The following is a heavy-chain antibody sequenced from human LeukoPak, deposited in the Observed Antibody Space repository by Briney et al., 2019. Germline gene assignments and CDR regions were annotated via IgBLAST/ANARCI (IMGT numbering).Heavy chain of an antibody. CDR3: ANVRGSGSYYIWDY. D-gene: IGHD3-10*01. CDR1: GFTFSSYG. V-gene: IGHV3-23*01. CDR2: ISGSGGST. Sequence: TGGSLRLSCAASGFTFSSYGMSWVRQAPGKGLEWVSAISGSGGSTYYADSVKGRFTISRDNSKNALYLQMNSLRAEDTAVYYCANVRGSGSYYIWDYWGQGTLVTVSS. J-gene: IGHJ4*02.